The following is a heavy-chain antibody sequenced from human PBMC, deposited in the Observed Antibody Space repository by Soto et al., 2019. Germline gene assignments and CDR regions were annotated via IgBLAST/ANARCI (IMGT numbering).Heavy chain of an antibody. Sequence: QVQLVESGGGVGQPGRSLRLSCAASGFTFSTYGMHWVRQAPGKGLEWVAVISYDGSNKYYADSVKGRFTISRDNSKNTLYLQMSSLRAEDTAVYYCAKGFSHSVIDYWGQGTLVTVSS. V-gene: IGHV3-30*18. D-gene: IGHD5-18*01. J-gene: IGHJ4*02. CDR3: AKGFSHSVIDY. CDR1: GFTFSTYG. CDR2: ISYDGSNK.